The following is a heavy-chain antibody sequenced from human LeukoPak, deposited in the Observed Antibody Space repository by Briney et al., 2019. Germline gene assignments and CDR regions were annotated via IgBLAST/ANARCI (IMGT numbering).Heavy chain of an antibody. CDR3: ARLTGWYDP. J-gene: IGHJ5*02. Sequence: SETLSLTCAVYGGSFSGYYWSWIRQPPGKGLEWIGEINHSGSTNYNPSLKSRVTISVDTSKNQFSLKLSSVTAADTAVYYCARLTGWYDPGGQGTLATVSS. V-gene: IGHV4-34*01. CDR2: INHSGST. CDR1: GGSFSGYY.